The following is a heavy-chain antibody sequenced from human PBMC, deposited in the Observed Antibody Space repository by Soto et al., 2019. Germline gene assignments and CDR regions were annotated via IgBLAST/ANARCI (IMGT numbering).Heavy chain of an antibody. V-gene: IGHV4-59*01. CDR2: IYYSGST. CDR1: GGSISSYY. Sequence: PSEILSLTCTVSGGSISSYYWSWIRQPPGKGLEWIGYIYYSGSTNYNPSLKSRVTISVDTSKNQFSLKLSSVTAADTAVYYCARNTLYCTNGVCYRLFDYWGQGTLVTVSS. CDR3: ARNTLYCTNGVCYRLFDY. J-gene: IGHJ4*02. D-gene: IGHD2-8*01.